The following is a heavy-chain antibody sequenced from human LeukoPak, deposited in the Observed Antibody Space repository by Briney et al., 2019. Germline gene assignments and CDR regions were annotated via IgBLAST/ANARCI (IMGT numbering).Heavy chain of an antibody. Sequence: SQTLSLTCAISGDSVSSNSVAWDWIRQSPSRGLEWLGRTYYRSKWYYDYAVSVQSRITINPDTSKNQFSLQLNSVTPEDTAVYYCARDLGHFDPWGQGTLVTVSS. CDR3: ARDLGHFDP. V-gene: IGHV6-1*01. CDR1: GDSVSSNSVA. J-gene: IGHJ5*02. CDR2: TYYRSKWYY. D-gene: IGHD7-27*01.